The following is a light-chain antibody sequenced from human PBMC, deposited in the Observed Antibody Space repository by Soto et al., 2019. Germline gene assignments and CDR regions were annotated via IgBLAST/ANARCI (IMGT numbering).Light chain of an antibody. CDR3: QPYDTSPRT. CDR1: QSVSSNY. J-gene: IGKJ1*01. Sequence: EIGLTQYPGTLSLSPGERATLSCRASQSVSSNYLAWYQQKRGQAPRLLIYGASSRATGIPTRFSGSGSGTDLTLTISRLEPEDFAVYYCQPYDTSPRTFGQGTKVEI. V-gene: IGKV3-20*01. CDR2: GAS.